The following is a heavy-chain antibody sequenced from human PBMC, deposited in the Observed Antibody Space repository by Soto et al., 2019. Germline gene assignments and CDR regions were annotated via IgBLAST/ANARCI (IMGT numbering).Heavy chain of an antibody. CDR2: ISANNGTT. CDR3: ARDATK. CDR1: GGTFSSYA. Sequence: GASVKVSCKASGGTFSSYAISWVRQAPGQGLEWMGGISANNGTTNYAQKLQGRVTMTTDTSTSTAYMELRSLTSDDTAVYYCARDATKWGQGTLVTVSS. V-gene: IGHV1-18*01. J-gene: IGHJ4*02.